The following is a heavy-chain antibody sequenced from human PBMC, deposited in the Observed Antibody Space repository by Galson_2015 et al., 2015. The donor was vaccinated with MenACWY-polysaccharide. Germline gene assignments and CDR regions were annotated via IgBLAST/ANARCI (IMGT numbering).Heavy chain of an antibody. CDR3: AREGSRIAFHAFDI. CDR1: GLRFGCSG. J-gene: IGHJ3*02. Sequence: SLSLCCAASGLRFGCSGMHWGRQAPGKGLVRVAVIPYDGSNKVYVGSVKGRFTLSRDNSQITLFLEMNSLRVEDMAVYYCAREGSRIAFHAFDIWGRGTMVTVSS. D-gene: IGHD2-15*01. CDR2: IPYDGSNK. V-gene: IGHV3-33*05.